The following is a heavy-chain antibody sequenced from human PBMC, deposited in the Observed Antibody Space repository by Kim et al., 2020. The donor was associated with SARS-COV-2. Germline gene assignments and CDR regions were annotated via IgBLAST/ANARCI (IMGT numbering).Heavy chain of an antibody. J-gene: IGHJ6*02. Sequence: SVQGRFTISRDDSKNSLYLQMNSLKAEETAVYYGARERREQTPYYGMDVWGQGTTVTVSS. D-gene: IGHD1-26*01. CDR3: ARERREQTPYYGMDV. V-gene: IGHV3-72*01.